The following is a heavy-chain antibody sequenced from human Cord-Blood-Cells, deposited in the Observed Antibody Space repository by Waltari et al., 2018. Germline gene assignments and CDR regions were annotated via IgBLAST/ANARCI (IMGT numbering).Heavy chain of an antibody. J-gene: IGHJ4*02. CDR1: GGSFSGYY. D-gene: IGHD6-13*01. Sequence: QVQLQQWGAGLLKPSETLSLTCAVYGGSFSGYYWSWIRQPPWKGLEWIGEINHSGSNNYNPSLNSRVSISGDTSKNQFSLKLSSVTATDTAVYYCAIATGIAAAGTGFYYWGQGTLVTFSS. CDR2: INHSGSN. V-gene: IGHV4-34*01. CDR3: AIATGIAAAGTGFYY.